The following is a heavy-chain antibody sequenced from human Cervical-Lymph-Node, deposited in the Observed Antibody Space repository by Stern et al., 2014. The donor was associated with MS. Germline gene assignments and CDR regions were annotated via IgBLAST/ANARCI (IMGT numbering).Heavy chain of an antibody. J-gene: IGHJ6*02. D-gene: IGHD2-2*01. CDR1: GFTFSTYA. CDR3: AKDLGRGVVVVPLYGLDV. Sequence: EVQLLESGGGLVQPGGSLRLSCAASGFTFSTYAFSWVRQAPGKGLEWVSSISDSGVYTYYAASGKGRFTISRDNSKSMLYLEMQSLRAEDTAVYHCAKDLGRGVVVVPLYGLDVWGQGTTVTVSS. CDR2: ISDSGVYT. V-gene: IGHV3-23*01.